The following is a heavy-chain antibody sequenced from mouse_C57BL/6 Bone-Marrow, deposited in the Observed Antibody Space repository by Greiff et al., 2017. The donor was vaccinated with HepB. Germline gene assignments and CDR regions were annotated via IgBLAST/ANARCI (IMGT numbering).Heavy chain of an antibody. Sequence: QVQLQQSGAELMKPGASVKLSCKATGYTFTGYWIEWVKQRPVHGLEWIGEILPGSGSTNYNEKFKGKATFTADTSSNTAYMQLSSLTTEDSAIYYCARCGVLITAVVYFDYWGQGTTLTVSS. D-gene: IGHD1-1*01. J-gene: IGHJ2*01. CDR2: ILPGSGST. CDR1: GYTFTGYW. V-gene: IGHV1-9*01. CDR3: ARCGVLITAVVYFDY.